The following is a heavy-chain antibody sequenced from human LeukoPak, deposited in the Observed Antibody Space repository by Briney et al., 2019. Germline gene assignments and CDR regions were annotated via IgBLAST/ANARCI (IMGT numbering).Heavy chain of an antibody. V-gene: IGHV3-43D*03. J-gene: IGHJ3*01. Sequence: PGGSLRLSCAASGFTFDDYAVHWVRQAPGKGLDWVSLISWDGGTTYYADSVKGRFTISRDNSKNSLYLQMHSLRVEDTALYYCQGAFDFWGQGTMVTVSS. CDR1: GFTFDDYA. CDR3: QGAFDF. CDR2: ISWDGGTT.